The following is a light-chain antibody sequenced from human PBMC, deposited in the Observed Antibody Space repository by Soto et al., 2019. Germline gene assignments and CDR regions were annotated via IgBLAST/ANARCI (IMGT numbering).Light chain of an antibody. V-gene: IGLV6-57*04. CDR1: SGSITTNY. CDR2: EGD. CDR3: QSYETTTVV. Sequence: LTQPHSVSESPGKTVTISCTRISGSITTNYVQWYQQRPGSAPTTVIYEGDQRPSGVPDRFSGSIDTSSNSASLTISGLRTEDEADYYCQSYETTTVVFGGGTQLTVL. J-gene: IGLJ2*01.